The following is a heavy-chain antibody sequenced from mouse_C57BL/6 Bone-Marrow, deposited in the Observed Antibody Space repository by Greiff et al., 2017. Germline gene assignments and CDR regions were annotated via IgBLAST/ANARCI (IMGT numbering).Heavy chain of an antibody. J-gene: IGHJ2*01. D-gene: IGHD1-1*01. CDR2: IDPSDSYT. V-gene: IGHV1-69*01. CDR1: GYTFTSYW. CDR3: ARSPYYEGGY. Sequence: VQLQQPGAELVMPGASVKLSCKASGYTFTSYWMHWVKQRPGQGLEWIGEIDPSDSYTNYNQKFKGKSTLTVDKSSSTAYMQLSSLTSEDSAVYYCARSPYYEGGYWGQGTTLTVSS.